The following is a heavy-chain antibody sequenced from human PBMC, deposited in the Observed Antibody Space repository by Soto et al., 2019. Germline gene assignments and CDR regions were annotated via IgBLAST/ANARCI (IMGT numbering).Heavy chain of an antibody. J-gene: IGHJ6*02. V-gene: IGHV1-69*05. CDR3: ARDRGQQLVGGCGYYYGMDF. CDR1: GGTFSSYA. D-gene: IGHD6-6*01. CDR2: VIPILGTV. Sequence: GSSVKVSCKASGGTFSSYAFRWVRQAPGQGLEWMGGVIPILGTVNYAQKFQGRVTITTDEFTSTAYMELSSLRSEDTAVYYCARDRGQQLVGGCGYYYGMDFWAQGTTVTVSS.